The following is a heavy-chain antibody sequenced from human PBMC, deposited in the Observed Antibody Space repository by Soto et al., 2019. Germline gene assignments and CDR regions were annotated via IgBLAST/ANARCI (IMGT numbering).Heavy chain of an antibody. J-gene: IGHJ4*02. Sequence: QVQLKESGPGLVKPSQTLSLTCTVSGGSISSGGQYWSWIRQHPGKGLEWIGYIYDSGSTYYNPSLRSRVTISVDTSKKPSSLKLRSVTAADTAVYYCARDAAEYYFDYWGQGTLVTVSS. D-gene: IGHD6-25*01. V-gene: IGHV4-31*03. CDR1: GGSISSGGQY. CDR2: IYDSGST. CDR3: ARDAAEYYFDY.